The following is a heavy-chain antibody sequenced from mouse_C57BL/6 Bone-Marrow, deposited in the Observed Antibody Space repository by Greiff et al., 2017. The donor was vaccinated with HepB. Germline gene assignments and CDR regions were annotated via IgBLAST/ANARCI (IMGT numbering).Heavy chain of an antibody. CDR3: ARQGGLGRVYYFDY. D-gene: IGHD4-1*01. Sequence: EVMLVESGGGLVQPGGSPKLSCAASGFTFSDYGMAWVRQAPRKGPEWVAFISNLAYSIYYADTVTGRFTISRENAKNTLYLEMSSLRSEDTAMYYCARQGGLGRVYYFDYWGQGTTLTVSS. V-gene: IGHV5-15*01. CDR1: GFTFSDYG. CDR2: ISNLAYSI. J-gene: IGHJ2*01.